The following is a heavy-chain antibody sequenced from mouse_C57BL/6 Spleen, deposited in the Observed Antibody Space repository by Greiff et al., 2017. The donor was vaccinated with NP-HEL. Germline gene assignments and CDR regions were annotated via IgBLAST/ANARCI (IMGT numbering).Heavy chain of an antibody. Sequence: EVNVVESEGGLVQPGSSMKLSCTASGFTFSDYYMAWVRQVPEKGLEWVANINYDGSSTYYLDSLKSRFIISRDNAKNILYLQMSSLKSEDTATYYCARDTMVSMDYWGQGTSVTVSS. D-gene: IGHD2-2*01. V-gene: IGHV5-16*01. CDR1: GFTFSDYY. CDR3: ARDTMVSMDY. CDR2: INYDGSST. J-gene: IGHJ4*01.